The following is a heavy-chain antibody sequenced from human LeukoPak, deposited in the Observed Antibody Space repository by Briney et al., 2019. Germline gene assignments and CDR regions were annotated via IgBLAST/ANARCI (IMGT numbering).Heavy chain of an antibody. CDR1: GFTFSYYW. D-gene: IGHD5-18*01. Sequence: GGSLRLSCAASGFTFSYYWMHWVRQAPGKGLVWVSRISGDGSSTNYADSVKGRFTISRDNAKNSLYLQMNSLRDEDTAVYYCARYVDTTMLTWGQGTLVTVSS. CDR3: ARYVDTTMLT. J-gene: IGHJ4*02. V-gene: IGHV3-74*01. CDR2: ISGDGSST.